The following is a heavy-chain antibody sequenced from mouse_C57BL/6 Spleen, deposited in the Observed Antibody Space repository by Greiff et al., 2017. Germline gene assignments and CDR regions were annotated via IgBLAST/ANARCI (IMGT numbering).Heavy chain of an antibody. V-gene: IGHV1-59*01. J-gene: IGHJ2*01. CDR1: GYTFTSYW. CDR3: ARYPIDY. Sequence: VQLQQPGAELVRPGTSVKLSCKASGYTFTSYWMHWVKQRPGQGLEWIGVIDPSDSYTNYNQKFKGKATLTVDTSSSTAYMQLSSLTSEDSAVYYCARYPIDYWGQGTTLTVSS. CDR2: IDPSDSYT.